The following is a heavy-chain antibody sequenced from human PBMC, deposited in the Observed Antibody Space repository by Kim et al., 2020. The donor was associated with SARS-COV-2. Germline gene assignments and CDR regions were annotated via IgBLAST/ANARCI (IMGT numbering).Heavy chain of an antibody. CDR1: GYSISSGYY. Sequence: SETLSLTCTVSGYSISSGYYWGWIRQPPGKGLEWIGSIYHSGSTYYNPSLKSRVTISVDTSKNQFSLKLSSVTDADTAVYYCARDTGADRLRLKYYFDYWGQGTLVTVSS. D-gene: IGHD4-17*01. CDR3: ARDTGADRLRLKYYFDY. CDR2: IYHSGST. V-gene: IGHV4-38-2*02. J-gene: IGHJ4*02.